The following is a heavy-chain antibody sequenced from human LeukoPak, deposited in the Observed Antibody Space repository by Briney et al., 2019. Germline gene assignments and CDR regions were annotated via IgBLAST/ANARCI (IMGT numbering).Heavy chain of an antibody. CDR1: GFTFSSYG. Sequence: GGSLRLSCAASGFTFSSYGMHWVRQAPGKGLEWVAFIRYDGSNKYYADSVKGRFTISRDNSKNTLYLQMNSLRAEDTAVYYCAKAYYDFWSGLHEAFDIWGQGTMVTVSS. CDR3: AKAYYDFWSGLHEAFDI. CDR2: IRYDGSNK. J-gene: IGHJ3*02. V-gene: IGHV3-30*02. D-gene: IGHD3-3*01.